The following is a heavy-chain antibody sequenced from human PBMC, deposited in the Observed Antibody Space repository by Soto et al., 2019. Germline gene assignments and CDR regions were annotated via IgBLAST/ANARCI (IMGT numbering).Heavy chain of an antibody. V-gene: IGHV1-2*02. CDR2: INPNSGGT. Sequence: ASVKVSCKASGYTFTGYYMHWVRQAPGQGLEWMGWINPNSGGTNYAQKFQGRVTMTRDTSISTAYMELSRLRSDDTAVYYCARAQRGYSYGFDYWGQGTLVTVS. CDR3: ARAQRGYSYGFDY. CDR1: GYTFTGYY. J-gene: IGHJ4*02. D-gene: IGHD5-18*01.